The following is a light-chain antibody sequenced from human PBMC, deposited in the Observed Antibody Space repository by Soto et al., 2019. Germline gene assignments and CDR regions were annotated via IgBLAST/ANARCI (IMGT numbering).Light chain of an antibody. CDR1: QDISSS. Sequence: DIQLTQSPSFLSAPVGDSVTITCRASQDISSSLALYQQKPGKAPKLRSFPPSTLQSGVPSRFSGSGSGTEFTLTLSSLQLEDFAIDYCQQLKSYPPFTFGQGTLVEIK. V-gene: IGKV1-9*01. CDR3: QQLKSYPPFT. CDR2: PPS. J-gene: IGKJ1*01.